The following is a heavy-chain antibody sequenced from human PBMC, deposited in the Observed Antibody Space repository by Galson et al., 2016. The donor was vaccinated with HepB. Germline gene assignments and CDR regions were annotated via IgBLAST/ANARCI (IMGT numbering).Heavy chain of an antibody. V-gene: IGHV4-30-2*01. CDR1: GGSISSGDNS. J-gene: IGHJ4*02. CDR3: AREGGFGDPYYFDY. Sequence: LSLTCAVSGGSISSGDNSWSWIRQPPGKGLEWIGYIYDSGSTFYTPSLRGRVTISVDRSNNQFSLKLTSVTAADTAVYYCAREGGFGDPYYFDYWGQGTLVTVSS. CDR2: IYDSGST. D-gene: IGHD4-17*01.